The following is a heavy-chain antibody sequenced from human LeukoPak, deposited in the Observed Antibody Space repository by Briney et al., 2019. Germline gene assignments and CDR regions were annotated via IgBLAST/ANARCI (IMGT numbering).Heavy chain of an antibody. Sequence: GGSLRLSCAASGFTFSRYSMNWVRQAPGKGLEWVANIKEDGSEKNYVDSVKGRFTISRDNAKNSLYLQMNSLRAEDTAVYYCARGGSENDYWGQGTLVTVSS. J-gene: IGHJ4*02. CDR2: IKEDGSEK. V-gene: IGHV3-7*01. CDR1: GFTFSRYS. CDR3: ARGGSENDY. D-gene: IGHD3-10*01.